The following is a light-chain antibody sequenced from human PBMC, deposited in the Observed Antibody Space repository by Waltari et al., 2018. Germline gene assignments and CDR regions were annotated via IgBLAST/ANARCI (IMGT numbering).Light chain of an antibody. J-gene: IGLJ2*01. CDR3: CSYAGTPRVV. CDR1: HNDLGRYNL. V-gene: IGLV2-23*02. CDR2: EVN. Sequence: QSALTQPASVSGSPGQSLTISCTGTHNDLGRYNLVSWYQQHPGKAPKVIIFEVNKRPSGVSTRFSGSKSGNTASLTVSGLHPEDEADYYCCSYAGTPRVVFGGGTKLTVL.